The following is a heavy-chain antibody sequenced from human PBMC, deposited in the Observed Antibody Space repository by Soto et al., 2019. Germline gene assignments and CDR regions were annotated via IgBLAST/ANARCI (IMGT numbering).Heavy chain of an antibody. Sequence: SETLSLTCAVYGGSFSGYYWSWIRQPPGKGLEWIGEINHSGSTNYNPSPKSRGTISVETSKNQCSRKLSCVPAADTAVYYCARTRYENFWSGYYDWFDPRGQGTLVTVSS. D-gene: IGHD3-3*01. CDR3: ARTRYENFWSGYYDWFDP. CDR2: INHSGST. J-gene: IGHJ5*02. CDR1: GGSFSGYY. V-gene: IGHV4-34*01.